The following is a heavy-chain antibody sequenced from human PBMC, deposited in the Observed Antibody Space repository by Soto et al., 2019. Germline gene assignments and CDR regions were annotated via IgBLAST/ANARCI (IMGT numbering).Heavy chain of an antibody. D-gene: IGHD3-16*01. Sequence: DVQLVESGGGLVQAGASAKLSCAASGFTFRFYGMHWARQAPGKGLENVAGISANGDDTFYSTSVKGRFTISRDNSKSTLYLQMDSLRPEDMAIYYCVKTWNYAYDHWGQGTQVTVSS. CDR1: GFTFRFYG. CDR2: ISANGDDT. J-gene: IGHJ5*02. V-gene: IGHV3-64*01. CDR3: VKTWNYAYDH.